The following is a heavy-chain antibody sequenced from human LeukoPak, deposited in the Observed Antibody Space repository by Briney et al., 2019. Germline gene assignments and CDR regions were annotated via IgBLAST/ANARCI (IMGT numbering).Heavy chain of an antibody. Sequence: GGSLRLSCAASGFAFSSYGMSWVRQAPGKGLEWVSAISATGGNTYYADSVKGRFTISRDNSKNTLYLQMNSLRAEDTAVYYCAKMYSRYYFDYWGPGTLVTVSS. D-gene: IGHD1-26*01. J-gene: IGHJ4*02. CDR1: GFAFSSYG. V-gene: IGHV3-23*01. CDR3: AKMYSRYYFDY. CDR2: ISATGGNT.